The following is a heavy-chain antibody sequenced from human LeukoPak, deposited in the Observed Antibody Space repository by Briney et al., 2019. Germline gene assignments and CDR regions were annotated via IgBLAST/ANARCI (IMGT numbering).Heavy chain of an antibody. J-gene: IGHJ6*03. V-gene: IGHV1-69*13. CDR3: ASQEDIVVVPAAIDYYYYYMDV. D-gene: IGHD2-2*01. CDR1: GGTFSSYA. Sequence: ASAKVSCKASGGTFSSYAISWVRQAPGQGLEWMGGIIPIFGTANYAQKFQGRVTITADESTSTAYMELSSLRSEDTAVYYCASQEDIVVVPAAIDYYYYYMDVWGKGTTVTVSS. CDR2: IIPIFGTA.